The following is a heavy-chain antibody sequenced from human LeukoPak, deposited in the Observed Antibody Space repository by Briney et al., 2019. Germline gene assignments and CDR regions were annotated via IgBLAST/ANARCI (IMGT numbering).Heavy chain of an antibody. V-gene: IGHV1-18*01. J-gene: IGHJ4*02. CDR2: ISVHNGDV. CDR1: GYSFPNYG. CDR3: ARDSASAVAGKGQRGGFDY. D-gene: IGHD6-19*01. Sequence: GSVKVSCKASGYSFPNYGISWVRQAPGQGLEWMGRISVHNGDVIYAPKFQGRVTMTTDTSTTTAYMELRSLRFDDTAVYYCARDSASAVAGKGQRGGFDYWGQGTLVSVSS.